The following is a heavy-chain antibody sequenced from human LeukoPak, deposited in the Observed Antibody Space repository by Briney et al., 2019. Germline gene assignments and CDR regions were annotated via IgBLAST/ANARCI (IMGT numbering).Heavy chain of an antibody. CDR3: AREDYGVNSGNFDY. J-gene: IGHJ4*02. Sequence: GGSLRLSCAASGFTFSSYWMSWVPQAPGEGVEWVANIKQDGREKYFVDSVKVRLNNSRHNPKHSLYLQMNSLRAEDTAVYYCAREDYGVNSGNFDYWGQGTLVTVSS. D-gene: IGHD4-23*01. CDR2: IKQDGREK. CDR1: GFTFSSYW. V-gene: IGHV3-7*01.